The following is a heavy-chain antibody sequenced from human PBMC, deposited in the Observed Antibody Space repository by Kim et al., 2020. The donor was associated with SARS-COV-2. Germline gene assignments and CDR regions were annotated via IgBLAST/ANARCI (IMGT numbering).Heavy chain of an antibody. CDR2: ISWNSGSI. Sequence: GGSLRLSCAASGFTFDDYAMHWVRQAPGKGLEWVSGISWNSGSIGYADSVKGRFTISRDNAKNSLYLQMNSLRAEDTALYYCAMGIAVAGYWYFDLWGRGTLVTVSS. CDR3: AMGIAVAGYWYFDL. D-gene: IGHD6-19*01. CDR1: GFTFDDYA. V-gene: IGHV3-9*01. J-gene: IGHJ2*01.